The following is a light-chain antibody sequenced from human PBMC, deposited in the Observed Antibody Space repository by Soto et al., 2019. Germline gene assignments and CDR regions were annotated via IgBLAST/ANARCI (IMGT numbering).Light chain of an antibody. V-gene: IGLV2-14*01. CDR3: SSYTSSSLLV. CDR1: SSDVGGYNS. CDR2: DVS. J-gene: IGLJ2*01. Sequence: QSALTQPASVSGSPGQSITISCTGTSSDVGGYNSVSWYQQHQGKAPKLMIYDVSHRPSGVSDRFSGSKSGNTAALTISGLQAEDEADYYCSSYTSSSLLVFGGGTKLTVL.